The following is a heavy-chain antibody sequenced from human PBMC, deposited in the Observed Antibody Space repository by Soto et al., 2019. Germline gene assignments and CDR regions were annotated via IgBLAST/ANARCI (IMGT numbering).Heavy chain of an antibody. V-gene: IGHV4-59*01. Sequence: SETLSLTCTVSGGSISSYYWSWIRQPPGKGLEWIGYIYYSGSTNYNPSLKSRVTISVDTSKNQFSLKLSSVTAADTAVYYCARVDLELDAFDIWGQGTMVTVSS. CDR1: GGSISSYY. CDR2: IYYSGST. J-gene: IGHJ3*02. CDR3: ARVDLELDAFDI. D-gene: IGHD1-7*01.